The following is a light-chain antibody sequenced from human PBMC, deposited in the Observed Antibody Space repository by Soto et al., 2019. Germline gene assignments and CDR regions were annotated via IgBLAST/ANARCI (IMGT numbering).Light chain of an antibody. V-gene: IGKV1-5*03. J-gene: IGKJ1*01. CDR1: KTLSSW. CDR2: TAS. Sequence: DIQMTQAPSTLSGCVVDTVTMTGGASKTLSSWLAWYQQKPGKAPKRLIYTASTLKSGVPSRFRGSGSGTEFTLTISSLQPDDFETYYCQHYNRYSEAFGQGTKVDIK. CDR3: QHYNRYSEA.